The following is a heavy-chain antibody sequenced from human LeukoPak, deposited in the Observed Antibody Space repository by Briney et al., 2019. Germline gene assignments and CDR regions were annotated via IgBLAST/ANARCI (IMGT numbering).Heavy chain of an antibody. CDR3: ARESSGWYHDY. Sequence: SSETLSLTCTVSGGSISSGDYFWSWIRQPPGKGLQWIGYIYHSGSAYYSPSLRSRFTISVDTSENHFSLKVRSVTAADTAVYYCARESSGWYHDYWGQGTLVTVSS. CDR1: GGSISSGDYF. CDR2: IYHSGSA. V-gene: IGHV4-30-4*01. D-gene: IGHD6-19*01. J-gene: IGHJ4*02.